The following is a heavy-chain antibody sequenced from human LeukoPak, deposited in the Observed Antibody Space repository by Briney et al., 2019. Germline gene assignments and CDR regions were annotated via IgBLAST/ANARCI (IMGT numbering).Heavy chain of an antibody. CDR2: ISGNGGST. CDR1: GFAFSSYG. CDR3: AKSLSSGSYFGYNYYMDV. J-gene: IGHJ6*03. Sequence: SGGSLRLSCAASGFAFSSYGMSWVRQAPGKGLEWVSSISGNGGSTYYADSVEGRFTISRDNSKNTLYLQMNSLRAEDTAVYYCAKSLSSGSYFGYNYYMDVWGKGTTVTISS. V-gene: IGHV3-23*01. D-gene: IGHD1-26*01.